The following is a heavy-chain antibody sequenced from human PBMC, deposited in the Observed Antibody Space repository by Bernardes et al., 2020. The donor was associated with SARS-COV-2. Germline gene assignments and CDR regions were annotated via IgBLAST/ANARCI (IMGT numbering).Heavy chain of an antibody. CDR1: GYTFTSYY. D-gene: IGHD4-17*01. V-gene: IGHV1-2*02. Sequence: ASVKVSCKASGYTFTSYYMHWVRQAPGQGLEWMGWINANSGGTNYAQKFQGRVTMTMDTSTSTAYMELRRLRSDDTAVYYCARDVTTVVTPDFDYWGQGTLVTVSS. J-gene: IGHJ4*02. CDR2: INANSGGT. CDR3: ARDVTTVVTPDFDY.